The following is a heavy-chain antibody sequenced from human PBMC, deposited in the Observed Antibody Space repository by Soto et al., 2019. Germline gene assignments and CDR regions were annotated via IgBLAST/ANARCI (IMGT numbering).Heavy chain of an antibody. CDR3: ARSSIAVAGTYDAFDI. CDR2: IIPILGIA. CDR1: GGTFSSYT. Sequence: QVQLVQSGAEVKKPGSSVKVSCKASGGTFSSYTISWVRQAPGQGLEWMGRIIPILGIANYAQKFQGRVTITADKSTSTAYMELSSLRSEDTAVYYCARSSIAVAGTYDAFDIWGQGTMVTVSS. J-gene: IGHJ3*02. D-gene: IGHD6-19*01. V-gene: IGHV1-69*02.